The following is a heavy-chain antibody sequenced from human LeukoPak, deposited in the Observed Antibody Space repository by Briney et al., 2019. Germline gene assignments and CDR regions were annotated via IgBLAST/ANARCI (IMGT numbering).Heavy chain of an antibody. CDR1: GFTFSSYW. J-gene: IGHJ3*02. CDR2: INSDGSST. CDR3: ARSPYYYDSSGYQFPLGAFDI. D-gene: IGHD3-22*01. Sequence: PGGSLRLSCAASGFTFSSYWMHWVRQAPGKGLVWVSRINSDGSSTSYADSVKGRFTISRDNAKNTLYLQMNSLRAEDTAVYYCARSPYYYDSSGYQFPLGAFDIWGQGTMVTVSS. V-gene: IGHV3-74*01.